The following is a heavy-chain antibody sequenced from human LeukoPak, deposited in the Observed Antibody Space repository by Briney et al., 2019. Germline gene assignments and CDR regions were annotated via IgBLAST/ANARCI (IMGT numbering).Heavy chain of an antibody. CDR3: VRDSRYGSGWFEDGLDF. V-gene: IGHV4-59*02. Sequence: SQTLSLTCTVSGDSVRSYYWSWIRQPPGQGLEWLGHINDRGSTNYNPSLQGRVTISIDTSKNQFSLKVNSVTAADTAVYYCVRDSRYGSGWFEDGLDFWGQGTTVTVSS. CDR2: INDRGST. CDR1: GDSVRSYY. J-gene: IGHJ6*02. D-gene: IGHD6-13*01.